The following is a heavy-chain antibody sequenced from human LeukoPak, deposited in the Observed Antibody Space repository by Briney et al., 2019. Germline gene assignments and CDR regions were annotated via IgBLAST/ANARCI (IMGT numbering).Heavy chain of an antibody. CDR1: GFTFSSYE. J-gene: IGHJ6*03. CDR2: ISSSGSTK. Sequence: TGGSLRLSCAASGFTFSSYEMNWVRQAPGKGLEWVSYISSSGSTKYYADSVKGRFTISRDNAKNSLYLQMNSLRAEDTAVYYCARNRNPARDYYYYMHVWGKGTTVTVSS. CDR3: ARNRNPARDYYYYMHV. D-gene: IGHD1-14*01. V-gene: IGHV3-48*03.